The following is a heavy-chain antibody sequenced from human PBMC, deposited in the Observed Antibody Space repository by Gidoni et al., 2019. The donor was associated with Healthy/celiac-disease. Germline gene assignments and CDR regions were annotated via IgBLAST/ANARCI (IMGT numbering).Heavy chain of an antibody. D-gene: IGHD2-2*01. Sequence: EVQLLESGGGLVQPGGSLRLSCAASGFTFSSYAMSWVRQAPGKGLEWVSAISGSGGSTYYADSVKGRFTISRDNSKNTLYLQMNSLRAEDTAVYYCAKLIVVVPAAQAPNWFDPWGQGTLVTVS. CDR1: GFTFSSYA. V-gene: IGHV3-23*01. CDR2: ISGSGGST. J-gene: IGHJ5*02. CDR3: AKLIVVVPAAQAPNWFDP.